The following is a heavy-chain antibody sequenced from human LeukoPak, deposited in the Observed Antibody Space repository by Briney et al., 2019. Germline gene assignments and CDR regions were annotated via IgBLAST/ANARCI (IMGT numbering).Heavy chain of an antibody. J-gene: IGHJ4*02. CDR2: ISNDGSKK. D-gene: IGHD3-3*01. V-gene: IGHV3-30-3*01. CDR1: GFTFSTYT. CDR3: ARRTLFGVIKPPDY. Sequence: PGRSLRLSCAASGFTFSTYTMHWVRQAPGRGLEWVAVISNDGSKKYYGDSVKGRFTISRDNSKNTLYLQMDSLRVEDTAVYYCARRTLFGVIKPPDYWGQGTLVTVSS.